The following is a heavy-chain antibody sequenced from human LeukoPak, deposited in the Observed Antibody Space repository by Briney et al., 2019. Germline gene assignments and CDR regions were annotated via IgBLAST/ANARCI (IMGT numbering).Heavy chain of an antibody. Sequence: ASVKVSCKASGYTFTSYYMHWVRQAPGQGLEWMGIINPSGGSTSYAQKFQGRVVITRDASATTSYLELNSLRSEDTAIYYCAMSVEMPPIPSFDFWGQGTLVTVSS. CDR3: AMSVEMPPIPSFDF. J-gene: IGHJ4*02. CDR2: INPSGGST. V-gene: IGHV1-46*01. D-gene: IGHD5-24*01. CDR1: GYTFTSYY.